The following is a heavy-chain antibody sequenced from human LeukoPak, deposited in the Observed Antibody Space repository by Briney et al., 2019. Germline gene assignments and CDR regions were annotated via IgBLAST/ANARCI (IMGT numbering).Heavy chain of an antibody. D-gene: IGHD2-15*01. V-gene: IGHV1-46*01. CDR3: ARDRGVDYCSSGSCSHYYYYMDV. Sequence: VASVKVSCKASGYTFTKYYIHWVRQAPGQGLEWMGLINPGGDNTNYAQNFQGRVTMTRDTSTSTVYMELSRLRSDDTAVYYCARDRGVDYCSSGSCSHYYYYMDVWGKGTTVTISS. CDR1: GYTFTKYY. J-gene: IGHJ6*03. CDR2: INPGGDNT.